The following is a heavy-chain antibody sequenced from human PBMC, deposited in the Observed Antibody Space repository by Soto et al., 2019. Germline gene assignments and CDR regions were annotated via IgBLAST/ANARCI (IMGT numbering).Heavy chain of an antibody. CDR2: IYPGDSDT. CDR1: GYSFTSYW. CDR3: ARHMADSSGYYSSYYYYGMDV. V-gene: IGHV5-51*01. J-gene: IGHJ6*02. Sequence: PGESLKISCKGSGYSFTSYWIGWVRQMPGKGPEWMGIIYPGDSDTRYSPSFQGQVTISADKSISTAYLQWSSLKASDTAMYYCARHMADSSGYYSSYYYYGMDVWGQGTTVTVSS. D-gene: IGHD3-22*01.